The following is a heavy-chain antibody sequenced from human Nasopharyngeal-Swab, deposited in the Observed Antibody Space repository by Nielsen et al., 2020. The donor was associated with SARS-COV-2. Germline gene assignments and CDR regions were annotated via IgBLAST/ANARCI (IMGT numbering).Heavy chain of an antibody. J-gene: IGHJ3*02. D-gene: IGHD3-22*01. CDR2: ISYDGSNK. V-gene: IGHV3-30-3*01. CDR3: ARDQLRSSGYYTLGAFDI. Sequence: GSLRLSCAASGFTFSSYAMHWVRQAPGKGLEWVAVISYDGSNKYYADSVKGRFTISRDNSKNTLYLQMNSLRAEDTAVYYCARDQLRSSGYYTLGAFDIWGQGTMVTVSS. CDR1: GFTFSSYA.